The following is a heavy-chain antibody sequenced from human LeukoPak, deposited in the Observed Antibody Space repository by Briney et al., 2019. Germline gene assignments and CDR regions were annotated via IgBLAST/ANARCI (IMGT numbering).Heavy chain of an antibody. J-gene: IGHJ4*02. V-gene: IGHV3-23*01. CDR1: GFTLSSYN. CDR3: AKDPRGLVITPSFDY. D-gene: IGHD3/OR15-3a*01. CDR2: ISGSGGST. Sequence: PGGSLRLSCAASGFTLSSYNMWWVRQAPGKGLEWVSAISGSGGSTYYADSVKGRFTISRDNSKNTLYLQMNSLRAEDTAVYYCAKDPRGLVITPSFDYWGQGTLVTVSS.